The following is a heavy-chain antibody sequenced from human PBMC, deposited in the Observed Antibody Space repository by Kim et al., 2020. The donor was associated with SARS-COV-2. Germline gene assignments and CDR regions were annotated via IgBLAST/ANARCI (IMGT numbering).Heavy chain of an antibody. D-gene: IGHD6-19*01. CDR3: ATAIAVAGTTIYYYYGMDV. CDR1: GYTLTELS. Sequence: ASVKVSCKVSGYTLTELSMHWVRQAPGKGLEWMGGFDAEDGETIYAQKFQGRVTMTEDTSTDTAYMELSSLRSEDTAVYYCATAIAVAGTTIYYYYGMDVWGQGTTVTVSS. J-gene: IGHJ6*02. V-gene: IGHV1-24*01. CDR2: FDAEDGET.